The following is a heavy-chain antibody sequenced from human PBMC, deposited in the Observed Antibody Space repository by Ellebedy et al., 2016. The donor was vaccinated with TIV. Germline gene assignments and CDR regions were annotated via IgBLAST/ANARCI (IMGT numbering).Heavy chain of an antibody. Sequence: GGSLRLSCAASGFTFSSYSMNWVRQAPGKGLEWVALISHDGRHKSYVDSVQGRFTISRDNSENTLYLQMNSLRPDDTAVYYCAKVTSLYCSGGTCPGDYFDSWGQGTLLTVSS. V-gene: IGHV3-30*18. CDR1: GFTFSSYS. CDR2: ISHDGRHK. CDR3: AKVTSLYCSGGTCPGDYFDS. D-gene: IGHD2-15*01. J-gene: IGHJ4*02.